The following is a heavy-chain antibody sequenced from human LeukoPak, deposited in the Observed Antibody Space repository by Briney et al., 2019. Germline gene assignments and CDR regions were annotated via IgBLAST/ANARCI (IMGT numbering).Heavy chain of an antibody. D-gene: IGHD3-3*01. J-gene: IGHJ5*02. CDR3: ARDEWFQGWFDP. Sequence: KASETLSLTCTVSGGSISSYYWSWIRQPAGKGLEWIGRIYTSGSTNYNPSLKSRVTMSVDTSKNQFSLKLSSVTAADAAVYYCARDEWFQGWFDPWGQGTLVTVSS. CDR1: GGSISSYY. CDR2: IYTSGST. V-gene: IGHV4-4*07.